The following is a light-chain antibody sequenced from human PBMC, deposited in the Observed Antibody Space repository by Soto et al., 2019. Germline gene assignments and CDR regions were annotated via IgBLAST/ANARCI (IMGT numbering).Light chain of an antibody. CDR1: SSNIGAGYD. J-gene: IGLJ2*01. Sequence: QSVLTQPPSVSGAPGQRVTISCTGSSSNIGAGYDVHWYQQLPGTAPKLLIYGNSNRPSGVPDRFSGSKSGTSASLAITGLQAEDEADYYCQSYASSLSGFVLFGGGTKLTVL. CDR3: QSYASSLSGFVL. V-gene: IGLV1-40*01. CDR2: GNS.